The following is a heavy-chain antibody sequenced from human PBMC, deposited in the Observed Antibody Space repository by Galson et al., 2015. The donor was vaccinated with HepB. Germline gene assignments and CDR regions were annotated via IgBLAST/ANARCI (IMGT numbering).Heavy chain of an antibody. Sequence: SLRLSCAASGFTFSSYGMHWVRQAPGKGLEWVAVISYDGSNKYYADSVKGRFTISRDNSKNTLYLQMNSLRAEDTAVYYCAKGSIAVAGNIGYWGQGTLVTVSS. D-gene: IGHD6-19*01. CDR2: ISYDGSNK. CDR1: GFTFSSYG. CDR3: AKGSIAVAGNIGY. V-gene: IGHV3-30*18. J-gene: IGHJ4*02.